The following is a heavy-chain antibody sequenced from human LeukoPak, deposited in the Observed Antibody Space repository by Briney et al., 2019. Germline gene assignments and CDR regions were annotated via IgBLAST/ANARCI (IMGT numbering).Heavy chain of an antibody. CDR3: ARAAVTMGNDAFDI. CDR1: GGSISSGGYS. D-gene: IGHD4-17*01. Sequence: SQTLSLTCAVSGGSISSGGYSWSWIRQPPGTGLEWIGYIYHSGSTYYNPSLKSRVTISVDRSKNQFSLKLSSVTAADTAVYYCARAAVTMGNDAFDIWGQGTMVTVSS. J-gene: IGHJ3*02. CDR2: IYHSGST. V-gene: IGHV4-30-2*01.